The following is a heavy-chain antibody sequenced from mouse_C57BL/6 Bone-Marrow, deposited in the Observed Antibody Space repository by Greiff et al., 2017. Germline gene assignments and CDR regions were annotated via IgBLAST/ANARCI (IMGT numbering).Heavy chain of an antibody. D-gene: IGHD3-2*02. Sequence: QVQLKESGAELVRPGTSVKVSCKASGYAFTNYLIEWVKQRPGQGLEWIGVINPGCGGTNYNEKFKGKATLTADKSSSTAYMQLSSLTSEDSAVYFCAREPTAQATRAMDYWGQGTSVTVSS. CDR2: INPGCGGT. CDR1: GYAFTNYL. V-gene: IGHV1-54*01. CDR3: AREPTAQATRAMDY. J-gene: IGHJ4*01.